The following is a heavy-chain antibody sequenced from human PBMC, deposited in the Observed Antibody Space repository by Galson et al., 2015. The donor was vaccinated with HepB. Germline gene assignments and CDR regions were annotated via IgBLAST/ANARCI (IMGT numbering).Heavy chain of an antibody. CDR2: IYYSGST. CDR1: GGSISSGDYY. CDR3: ARVPTIFGFPLLDY. J-gene: IGHJ4*02. D-gene: IGHD3-3*01. V-gene: IGHV4-30-4*01. Sequence: TLSLTCTVSGGSISSGDYYWSWIRQPPGKGLEWIGYIYYSGSTYYNPSLKSRVTISVDTSKNQFSLKLSSVTAADTAVYYCARVPTIFGFPLLDYWGQGTLVTVSS.